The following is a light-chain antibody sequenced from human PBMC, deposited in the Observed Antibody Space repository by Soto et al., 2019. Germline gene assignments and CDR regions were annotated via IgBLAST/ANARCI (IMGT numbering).Light chain of an antibody. V-gene: IGKV3-11*01. CDR3: QQRSNWPPVT. J-gene: IGKJ4*01. Sequence: EFVLTQSPSTSSLPPGGRATLSCRPSQSVSSYLAWYQQKPGQAPRLLTYDASNRATGIPARFSGSGSGTDFTLTISRLEPEDFAVYYCQQRSNWPPVTFGGGTKVDIK. CDR2: DAS. CDR1: QSVSSY.